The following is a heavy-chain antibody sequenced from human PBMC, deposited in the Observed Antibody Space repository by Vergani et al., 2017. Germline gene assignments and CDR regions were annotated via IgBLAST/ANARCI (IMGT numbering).Heavy chain of an antibody. D-gene: IGHD3-22*01. CDR1: GYSFTNYW. J-gene: IGHJ4*02. CDR2: IHPADSYT. Sequence: EVQLVPSGAEVKKPGESLIISCPISGYSFTNYWIGWVRQMPGKGLEWMGIIHPADSYTSYSPSFQGQVTISVGKSISTAYLQRSSLMASDSATYYCARLYGRDSSGSKYCDYWGQGTLVTVSS. CDR3: ARLYGRDSSGSKYCDY. V-gene: IGHV5-51*01.